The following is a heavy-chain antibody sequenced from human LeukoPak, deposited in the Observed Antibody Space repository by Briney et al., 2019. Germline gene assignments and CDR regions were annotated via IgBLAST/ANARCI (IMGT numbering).Heavy chain of an antibody. CDR1: GFTLSSYA. J-gene: IGHJ2*01. CDR2: ISGSGGST. CDR3: AKFGEAVARNWYFDL. Sequence: GGSLRLSCAASGFTLSSYAMSWVRQAPGKGLEWVSAISGSGGSTYYADSVKGRFTISRDNSKNTLYLQMNSLRAEDTAVYYCAKFGEAVARNWYFDLWGRGTLVTVSS. V-gene: IGHV3-23*01. D-gene: IGHD6-19*01.